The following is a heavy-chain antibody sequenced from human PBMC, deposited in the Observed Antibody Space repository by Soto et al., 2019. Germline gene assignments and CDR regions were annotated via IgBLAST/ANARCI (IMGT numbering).Heavy chain of an antibody. CDR2: IYYSGST. CDR3: ARATGYSSSSHARYCYGMDV. Sequence: SETLSLTCTVSGGSVSSGSYYWSWIRQPPGKGLEWIGYIYYSGSTNYNPSLKSRVTISVDTSKNQFSLKLSSVTAADTAVYYCARATGYSSSSHARYCYGMDVWGQGTTVTVSS. D-gene: IGHD6-6*01. J-gene: IGHJ6*02. V-gene: IGHV4-61*01. CDR1: GGSVSSGSYY.